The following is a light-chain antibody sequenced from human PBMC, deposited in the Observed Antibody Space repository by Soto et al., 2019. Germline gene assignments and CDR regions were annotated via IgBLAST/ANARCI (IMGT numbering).Light chain of an antibody. J-gene: IGLJ2*01. Sequence: SYVLTQPPSVSVAPGKTARITCGGNNIGSKTVHWYQQKPGQAPVLVIYYDSDRPSGIPERFSGSNSGNTATLTISRVEAGDEADYYCQVWDSSSDHRVFGGGTKVTVL. CDR3: QVWDSSSDHRV. CDR1: NIGSKT. CDR2: YDS. V-gene: IGLV3-21*04.